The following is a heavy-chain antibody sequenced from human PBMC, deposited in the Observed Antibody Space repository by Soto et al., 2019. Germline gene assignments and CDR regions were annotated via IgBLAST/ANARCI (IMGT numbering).Heavy chain of an antibody. Sequence: GGSLRLSCAASGISFSTYWMSWVRQAPGKGLEWVANIKQDGSEKYYVDSVKGRFTISRDNAKKSLYLQMNSLRAEDTAMYYCVRDLGIGSAGRGYYFYSGMDIWGRGTTVTVSS. CDR2: IKQDGSEK. J-gene: IGHJ6*02. V-gene: IGHV3-7*03. D-gene: IGHD6-13*01. CDR1: GISFSTYW. CDR3: VRDLGIGSAGRGYYFYSGMDI.